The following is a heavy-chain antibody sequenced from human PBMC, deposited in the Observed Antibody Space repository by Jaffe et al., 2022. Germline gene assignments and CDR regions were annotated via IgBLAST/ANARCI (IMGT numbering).Heavy chain of an antibody. V-gene: IGHV3-23*01. CDR1: GFTFSTYR. D-gene: IGHD2-15*01. Sequence: EVQLLESGGGLVQPGGSLRLSCAASGFTFSTYRMSWVRQAPGKGPEWVSAISFNGGDTYHADSVKGRFTISRDNSKNTLYLQMNSLRAEDTAVYYCVKHGGSCGAGTCYFEYWGQGTLVTVSS. CDR2: ISFNGGDT. CDR3: VKHGGSCGAGTCYFEY. J-gene: IGHJ4*02.